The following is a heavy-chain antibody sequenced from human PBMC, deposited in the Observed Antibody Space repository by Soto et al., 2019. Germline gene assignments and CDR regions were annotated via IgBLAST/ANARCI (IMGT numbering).Heavy chain of an antibody. D-gene: IGHD2-2*01. Sequence: SLRLSCAASGFTFSSYWMSWVRQAPGKGLEWVANIKQDGSEKYYVDSVKGRFTISRDNAKNSLYLQMNSLRAEDTAVYYCARDSPCSSTSCYPHYYGMDVWGQGTTVTVSS. V-gene: IGHV3-7*01. J-gene: IGHJ6*02. CDR1: GFTFSSYW. CDR2: IKQDGSEK. CDR3: ARDSPCSSTSCYPHYYGMDV.